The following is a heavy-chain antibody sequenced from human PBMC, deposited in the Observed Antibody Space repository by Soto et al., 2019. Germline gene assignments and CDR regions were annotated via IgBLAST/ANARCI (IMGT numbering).Heavy chain of an antibody. Sequence: GGSLRLSCAASGFTFSSYAMSWVRQAPGKGLEWVSAISGSGGSTYYADSVKGRFTISRDNSKNTLYLQMNSLRAEDTDVYYCAKGYSSSWYYFDYWGQGTLVTVSS. CDR1: GFTFSSYA. J-gene: IGHJ4*02. D-gene: IGHD6-13*01. V-gene: IGHV3-23*01. CDR2: ISGSGGST. CDR3: AKGYSSSWYYFDY.